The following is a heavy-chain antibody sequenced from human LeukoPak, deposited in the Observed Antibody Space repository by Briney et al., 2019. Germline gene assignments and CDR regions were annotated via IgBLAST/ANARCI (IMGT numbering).Heavy chain of an antibody. CDR3: AKMKGHPLPKYYMDV. J-gene: IGHJ6*01. Sequence: GGSLTLSCAASGFTFSGFDMSWVRRTPGKGLEWVSDISGSGDNKLYADSVKRRFTISRDNSKNTLYLEMNSLRAEDTAIYYCAKMKGHPLPKYYMDVWGQGNTVTVSS. D-gene: IGHD1-26*01. V-gene: IGHV3-23*01. CDR2: ISGSGDNK. CDR1: GFTFSGFD.